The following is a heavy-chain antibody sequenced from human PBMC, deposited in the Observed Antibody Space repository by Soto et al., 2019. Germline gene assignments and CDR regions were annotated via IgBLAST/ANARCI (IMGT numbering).Heavy chain of an antibody. CDR3: AKVGWI. D-gene: IGHD5-12*01. J-gene: IGHJ4*02. Sequence: VQLLESGGGLLQPGGSLRLSCAASGLTFSSHAMTWVRQAPGKGLQWVSTISDSGDNTYYADSVKGRFTISRDNSKNTLYLQVNSLRAEDTAVSYCAKVGWIGGQGTLVTASS. V-gene: IGHV3-23*01. CDR2: ISDSGDNT. CDR1: GLTFSSHA.